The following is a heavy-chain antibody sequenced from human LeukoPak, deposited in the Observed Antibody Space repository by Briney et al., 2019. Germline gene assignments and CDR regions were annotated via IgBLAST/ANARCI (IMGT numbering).Heavy chain of an antibody. Sequence: ASVKVSCKVSGYTFTNHDISWVRQAPGQGLEWMGWISAYNGNTNYAQKLQGRVTMTTDTSTSTTYMELRSLRSDDTAVYYCARDESFTVTTAAGWFDPWGQGTLATVSS. V-gene: IGHV1-18*01. D-gene: IGHD4-17*01. CDR3: ARDESFTVTTAAGWFDP. J-gene: IGHJ5*02. CDR2: ISAYNGNT. CDR1: GYTFTNHD.